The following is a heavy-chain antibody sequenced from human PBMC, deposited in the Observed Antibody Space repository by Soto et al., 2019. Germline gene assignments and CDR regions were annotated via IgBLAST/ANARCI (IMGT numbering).Heavy chain of an antibody. V-gene: IGHV1-69*12. D-gene: IGHD3-22*01. CDR1: GGSLSNYG. Sequence: QVQLVQSGAEVKKPGSSVKVSCKASGGSLSNYGISWVRQAPGQGLEWMGAIIPVFGTPNYAQKFQDRVTIAADESTTTVYMEGRSPASEDTAVYYCARGDATKIVVTTYYAMDVWGQGTTVTVSS. CDR2: IIPVFGTP. J-gene: IGHJ6*02. CDR3: ARGDATKIVVTTYYAMDV.